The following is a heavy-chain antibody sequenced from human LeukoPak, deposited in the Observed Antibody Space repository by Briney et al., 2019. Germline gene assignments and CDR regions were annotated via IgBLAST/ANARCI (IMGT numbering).Heavy chain of an antibody. Sequence: SETLSLTCAVSGYSISSGYYWGWIRQPPGKGLEWIGSIYHSGSTYYNPSLKSRVTISVDTSKNQFSLKLSSVTAADTAVYYCGLGYSRSTICYEYFDYWGQGTLVTVSS. CDR1: GYSISSGYY. CDR3: GLGYSRSTICYEYFDY. CDR2: IYHSGST. D-gene: IGHD2-2*01. V-gene: IGHV4-38-2*01. J-gene: IGHJ4*02.